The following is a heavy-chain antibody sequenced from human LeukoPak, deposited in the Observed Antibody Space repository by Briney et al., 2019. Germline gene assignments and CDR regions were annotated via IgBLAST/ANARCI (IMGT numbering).Heavy chain of an antibody. V-gene: IGHV4-59*08. Sequence: PSETLSLTCTVSGGSISSYYWSWIRQPPGKGLEWIGYIYYSGSTNYNPSLKSRVTISVDTSKNQFSLKLSSVTAADTAVYYCARSKTTVTTGTFDYWGQGTLVTVSS. CDR3: ARSKTTVTTGTFDY. CDR1: GGSISSYY. D-gene: IGHD4-17*01. J-gene: IGHJ4*02. CDR2: IYYSGST.